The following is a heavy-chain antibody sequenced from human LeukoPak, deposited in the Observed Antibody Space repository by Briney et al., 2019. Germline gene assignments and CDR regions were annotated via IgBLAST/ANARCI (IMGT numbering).Heavy chain of an antibody. CDR1: GFTLSSYT. J-gene: IGHJ4*02. Sequence: GGSLRLSCAASGFTLSSYTMNWVRQAPGEGLEWVSSISSSSSYIYYADSVKGRFTISRDNAKNSLSLQMNSLRAEDTAVYYCARALNYDILTGYCDYWGQGTLVTVSS. D-gene: IGHD3-9*01. V-gene: IGHV3-21*01. CDR2: ISSSSSYI. CDR3: ARALNYDILTGYCDY.